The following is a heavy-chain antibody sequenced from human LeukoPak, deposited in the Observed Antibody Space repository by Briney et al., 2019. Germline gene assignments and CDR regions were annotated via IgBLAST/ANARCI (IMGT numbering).Heavy chain of an antibody. J-gene: IGHJ4*02. CDR1: GFTFSSYA. Sequence: GGSLRLSCAASGFTFSSYAMSWVRQAPGKGLEWVSAISGSGGSTYYADSVKGRFTISRDNSKNTLYLQMNSLRAEDTAVYYCAKGGAYYYVSSAYYRDWGQGTLVTVSS. V-gene: IGHV3-23*01. CDR2: ISGSGGST. D-gene: IGHD3-22*01. CDR3: AKGGAYYYVSSAYYRD.